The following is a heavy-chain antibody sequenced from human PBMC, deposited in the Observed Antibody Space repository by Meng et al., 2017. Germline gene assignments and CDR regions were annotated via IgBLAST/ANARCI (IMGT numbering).Heavy chain of an antibody. D-gene: IGHD4-11*01. V-gene: IGHV1-69*01. CDR1: GGTFSSYA. CDR2: IRPIFGTA. Sequence: VQLGERGTEVRKPGSAVKVSCKATGGTFSSYAISWVRQAAGQGLEWMGGIRPIFGTANYAQKFQGRVTITADESTSTAYMELSSLGSEDTAVYYCARDDYSNYLPFDYWGQGTLVTVSS. J-gene: IGHJ4*02. CDR3: ARDDYSNYLPFDY.